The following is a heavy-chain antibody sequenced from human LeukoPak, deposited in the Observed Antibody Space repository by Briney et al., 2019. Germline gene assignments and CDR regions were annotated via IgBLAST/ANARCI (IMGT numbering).Heavy chain of an antibody. CDR2: IYYSGST. Sequence: PSETLSLTCTVSGGSISSGDYYWSWIRQPPGKGLEWIGYIYYSGSTNYNPSLKSRVTISVDTSKNQFSLKLSSVTAADTAVYYCARHRERWANYFDYWGQGTLVTVSS. V-gene: IGHV4-61*08. D-gene: IGHD1-26*01. CDR3: ARHRERWANYFDY. CDR1: GGSISSGDYY. J-gene: IGHJ4*02.